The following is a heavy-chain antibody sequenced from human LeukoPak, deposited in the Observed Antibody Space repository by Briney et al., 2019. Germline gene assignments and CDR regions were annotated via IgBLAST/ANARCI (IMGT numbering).Heavy chain of an antibody. J-gene: IGHJ6*03. V-gene: IGHV4-59*01. CDR2: IYYSGST. D-gene: IGHD6-6*01. Sequence: SETLSLTCAVYGGSFSGYYWSWIRQPPGKGLEWIGYIYYSGSTNYNPSLKSRVTISVDTSKNQFSLKLSSVTAADTAVYYCARVGSSSVHPMAYYYYMDVWGKGTTVTVSS. CDR3: ARVGSSSVHPMAYYYYMDV. CDR1: GGSFSGYY.